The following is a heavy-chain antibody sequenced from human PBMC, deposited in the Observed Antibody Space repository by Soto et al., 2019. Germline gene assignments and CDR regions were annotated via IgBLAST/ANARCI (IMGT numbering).Heavy chain of an antibody. Sequence: QVQLVESGGGLVKPGGALRLSCAASGLIFSDYYMSWIRQAPGKGLEWVSYISRDGNTVNYADSVKGRFTIHRENAKNSLYLEMNSLRAEDTAIYYCARGHKLLNYWGQGTLVTVSS. J-gene: IGHJ4*02. CDR1: GLIFSDYY. V-gene: IGHV3-11*01. D-gene: IGHD3-9*01. CDR2: ISRDGNTV. CDR3: ARGHKLLNY.